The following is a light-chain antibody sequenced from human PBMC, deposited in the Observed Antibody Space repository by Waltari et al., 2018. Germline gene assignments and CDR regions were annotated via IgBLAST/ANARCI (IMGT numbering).Light chain of an antibody. J-gene: IGLJ1*01. CDR2: DVS. CDR1: SSDVGCYNY. Sequence: QSALTQPASVSGSPGQSIPITCTGISSDVGCYNYVSWYQQHPGKAPKLRIYDVSNRPSVVSNRFSGSKSGNTASLTISGLQAEDEADYYCSSYTSSSTLYVFGTGTKVTVL. CDR3: SSYTSSSTLYV. V-gene: IGLV2-14*01.